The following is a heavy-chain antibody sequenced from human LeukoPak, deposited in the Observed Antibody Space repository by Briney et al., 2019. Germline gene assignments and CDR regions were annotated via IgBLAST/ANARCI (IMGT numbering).Heavy chain of an antibody. CDR1: GYTFTGYY. CDR2: INPNSGGT. J-gene: IGHJ4*02. D-gene: IGHD6-13*01. Sequence: VASVKVSCKASGYTFTGYYMHWVRQAPGQGPEWMGWINPNSGGTNYAQKFQGRVTMTRDTSISTAYVELSRLRSDDTAVYYCARDLDLQQLVYWGQGTLVTVSS. CDR3: ARDLDLQQLVY. V-gene: IGHV1-2*02.